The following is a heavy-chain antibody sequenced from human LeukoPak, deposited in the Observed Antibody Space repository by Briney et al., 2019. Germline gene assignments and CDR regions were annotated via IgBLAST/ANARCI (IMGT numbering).Heavy chain of an antibody. Sequence: GGSLRLSCAASGFSFSRYWMNWVRQAPGKGPEWLAIIKQDGSEKYYVDSVKGRFTISRDNAQNLVYLQLNSLRGDDTAVYYCAGGAGWTSDMWGQGTLVIVSS. CDR3: AGGAGWTSDM. CDR1: GFSFSRYW. D-gene: IGHD6-19*01. V-gene: IGHV3-7*01. J-gene: IGHJ3*02. CDR2: IKQDGSEK.